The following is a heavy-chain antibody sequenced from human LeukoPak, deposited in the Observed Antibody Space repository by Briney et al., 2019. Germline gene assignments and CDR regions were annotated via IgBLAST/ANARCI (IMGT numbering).Heavy chain of an antibody. CDR1: GFTFSSYS. D-gene: IGHD6-19*01. J-gene: IGHJ3*02. V-gene: IGHV3-21*01. Sequence: GGSLRLSCAASGFTFSSYSMNWVRQAPGKGLEWVSSISSSSSYIYYADSVKGRFTISRDNAKSSLYLQMNSLRAEDTAVYYCARNLIAVAGTGGDAFDIWGQGTMVTVSS. CDR2: ISSSSSYI. CDR3: ARNLIAVAGTGGDAFDI.